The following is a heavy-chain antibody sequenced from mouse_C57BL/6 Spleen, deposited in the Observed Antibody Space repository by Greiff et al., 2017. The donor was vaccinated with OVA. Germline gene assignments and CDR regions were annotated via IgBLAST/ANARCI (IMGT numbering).Heavy chain of an antibody. J-gene: IGHJ4*01. CDR2: IYPGSGNT. Sequence: VQVVESGAELVRPGASVKLSCKASGYTFTDYYINWVKQRPGQGLEWIARIYPGSGNTYYNEKFKGKATLTAEKSSSTAYMQLSSLTSEDSAVYFCARSGLGYAMDYWGQGTSVTVSS. V-gene: IGHV1-76*01. D-gene: IGHD3-1*01. CDR1: GYTFTDYY. CDR3: ARSGLGYAMDY.